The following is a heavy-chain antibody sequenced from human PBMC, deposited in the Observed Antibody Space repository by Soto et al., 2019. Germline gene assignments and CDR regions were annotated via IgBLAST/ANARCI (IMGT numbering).Heavy chain of an antibody. D-gene: IGHD1-26*01. Sequence: QLQLQESGPGLVKPSETLSLTCTVSGGSISSSSYYWGWIRQPPGKGLEWIGSIYYSGSTYYNPSLESRVTLAVARSKTQCSLKRSSVTAADTAVYYCGRLRSGSYCTPEYFQHWGQGTLVTVSS. CDR1: GGSISSSSYY. CDR3: GRLRSGSYCTPEYFQH. J-gene: IGHJ1*01. CDR2: IYYSGST. V-gene: IGHV4-39*01.